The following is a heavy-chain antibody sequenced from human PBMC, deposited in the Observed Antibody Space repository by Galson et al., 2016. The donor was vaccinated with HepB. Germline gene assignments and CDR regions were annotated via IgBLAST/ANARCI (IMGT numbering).Heavy chain of an antibody. CDR1: TFTFSDYS. J-gene: IGHJ6*03. CDR3: ARVSPVDYYYMDV. CDR2: ISDRSSYI. Sequence: SLRLSCAASTFTFSDYSMNWVRQAPGKGLEWVSFISDRSSYIYYADSVEGRFTVSRDNAKNSLYLQMNSLRAEDTAVYYCARVSPVDYYYMDVWGRGTTVNASS. V-gene: IGHV3-21*01.